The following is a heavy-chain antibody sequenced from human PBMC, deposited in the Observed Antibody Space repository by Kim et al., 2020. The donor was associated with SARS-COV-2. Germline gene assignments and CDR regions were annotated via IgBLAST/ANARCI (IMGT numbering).Heavy chain of an antibody. D-gene: IGHD3-16*01. CDR2: IYYSGST. CDR3: ARNKIPWGDAKGGSNWFDP. V-gene: IGHV4-59*01. CDR1: GDSISSYY. J-gene: IGHJ5*02. Sequence: SETLSLTCTVSGDSISSYYWSWIRQPPGKGLEWIGYIYYSGSTNYNPSLKSRVTISVDTSKNQFSLKLSSVTAADTAVYYCARNKIPWGDAKGGSNWFDPWGQGTLVTVSS.